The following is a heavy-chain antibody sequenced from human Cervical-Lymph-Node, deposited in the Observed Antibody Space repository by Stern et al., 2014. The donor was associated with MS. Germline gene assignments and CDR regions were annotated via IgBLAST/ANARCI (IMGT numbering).Heavy chain of an antibody. J-gene: IGHJ3*02. Sequence: VQLVQSGAEVKKPGASAKVSCKASGYIFSGYYMHWVRQAPGQGLEWMGRINPKSGGTNSAQKFQGRVTMTRDTSISTAYMELSRLRSDDTAVYYCARETGHAGGAFDIWGLGTVVTVSS. CDR2: INPKSGGT. CDR1: GYIFSGYY. V-gene: IGHV1-2*06. D-gene: IGHD2-15*01. CDR3: ARETGHAGGAFDI.